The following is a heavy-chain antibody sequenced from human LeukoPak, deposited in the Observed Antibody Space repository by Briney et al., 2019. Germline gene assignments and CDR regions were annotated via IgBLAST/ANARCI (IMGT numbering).Heavy chain of an antibody. CDR2: IIPIFGTA. J-gene: IGHJ3*02. V-gene: IGHV1-69*01. Sequence: SVKVSCKASGGTFSCYAISWVRQAPGQGLEWMGGIIPIFGTANYAQKFQGRVTITADESTSTAYMELSSLRSEDTAVYYCARTGSSGFNDAFDIWGQGTMVTVSS. CDR1: GGTFSCYA. CDR3: ARTGSSGFNDAFDI. D-gene: IGHD3-22*01.